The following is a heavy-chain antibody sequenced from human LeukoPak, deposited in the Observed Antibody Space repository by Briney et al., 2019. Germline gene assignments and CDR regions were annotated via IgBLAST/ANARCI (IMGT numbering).Heavy chain of an antibody. CDR1: GFTFSSYG. CDR3: AKVVVVPAAILKIPEDAFDI. CDR2: ISYDGSNK. J-gene: IGHJ3*02. D-gene: IGHD2-2*01. V-gene: IGHV3-30*18. Sequence: GGSLRLSCAASGFTFSSYGMHWVRQAPGKGLEWVAVISYDGSNKYYADSVKGRFTISRDNSKNTLYLQMNSLRAEDMAVYYCAKVVVVPAAILKIPEDAFDIWGQGTMVTVSS.